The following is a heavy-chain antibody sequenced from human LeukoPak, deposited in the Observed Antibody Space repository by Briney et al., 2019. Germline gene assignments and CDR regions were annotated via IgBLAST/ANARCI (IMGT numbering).Heavy chain of an antibody. CDR1: GYTLTELS. CDR3: ATDQYGDRNLDY. V-gene: IGHV1-24*01. J-gene: IGHJ4*02. CDR2: FDPEDGET. D-gene: IGHD4-17*01. Sequence: ASVKVSCKVSGYTLTELSMHWVRQAPGKGLEWMGGFDPEDGETIYAQTFQGRVTMTEDTSTDTAYMELSSLRSEDTAVYYCATDQYGDRNLDYWGQGTLVTVSS.